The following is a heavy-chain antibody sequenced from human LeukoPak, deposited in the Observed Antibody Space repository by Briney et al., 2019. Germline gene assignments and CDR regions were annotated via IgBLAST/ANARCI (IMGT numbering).Heavy chain of an antibody. J-gene: IGHJ4*02. V-gene: IGHV4-38-2*01. Sequence: SETLSLTCAVSGYSIKNGYYWAWIRQPPGKGLEWIGSIHHSGTTYYNPSVKSRITISVDTSKNQFSLRLSSVTAADTAVYYCARRISTRRGETCSSTSCYSDYWGQGTLVTVSS. CDR1: GYSIKNGYY. D-gene: IGHD2-2*01. CDR3: ARRISTRRGETCSSTSCYSDY. CDR2: IHHSGTT.